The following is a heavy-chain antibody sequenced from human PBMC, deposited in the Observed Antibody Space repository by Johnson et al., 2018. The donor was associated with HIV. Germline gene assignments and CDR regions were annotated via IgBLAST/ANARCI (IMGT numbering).Heavy chain of an antibody. V-gene: IGHV3-33*06. CDR3: AKGLAAFFAFDI. D-gene: IGHD3-3*01. CDR2: IWYDGSNK. CDR1: GFTFSSYG. J-gene: IGHJ3*02. Sequence: QVQLVEFGGGVVQPGWSLRLSCAASGFTFSSYGMHWVRQAPGKGLEWVAVIWYDGSNKYYADSVKGRFTISRDNSKNTLYLQMNSLRAEDTAVYYCAKGLAAFFAFDIWGQGTMVTVSS.